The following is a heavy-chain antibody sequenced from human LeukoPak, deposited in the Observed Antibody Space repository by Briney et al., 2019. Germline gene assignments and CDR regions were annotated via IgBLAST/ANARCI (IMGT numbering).Heavy chain of an antibody. V-gene: IGHV3-23*01. Sequence: PGGSLRLSCAVSGFTFSSYVMTWVRQAPGKGLEWVASISGNGGGTYNADSVKGRFTISRDNSNNTLYLQMNSLRAEDTATYYCAKARSGNWYLFDYWGQGTLVIVSA. CDR1: GFTFSSYV. D-gene: IGHD6-13*01. J-gene: IGHJ4*02. CDR2: ISGNGGGT. CDR3: AKARSGNWYLFDY.